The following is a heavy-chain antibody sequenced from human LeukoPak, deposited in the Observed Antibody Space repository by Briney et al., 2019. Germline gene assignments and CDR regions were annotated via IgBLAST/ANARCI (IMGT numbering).Heavy chain of an antibody. Sequence: KPSETLSLTCTVSGGSISSDYWSWIRQSPGKGLEWIAYISNGGGTSYNPSLKSRVTMSVDTSRDQISLNLSSVTAADTAVYFCARHLAPSLVAPDDAFEIWGQGTMVTVSS. CDR2: ISNGGGT. D-gene: IGHD3-9*01. CDR1: GGSISSDY. CDR3: ARHLAPSLVAPDDAFEI. V-gene: IGHV4-59*08. J-gene: IGHJ3*02.